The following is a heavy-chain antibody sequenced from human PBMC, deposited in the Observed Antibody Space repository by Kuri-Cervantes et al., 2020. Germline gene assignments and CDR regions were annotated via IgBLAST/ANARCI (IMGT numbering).Heavy chain of an antibody. CDR1: GGSTSSYY. D-gene: IGHD3-10*01. V-gene: IGHV4-59*08. J-gene: IGHJ5*02. Sequence: SETLSLTCTVSGGSTSSYYWSWIRQPPGKGLEWIGYIYYSGSTAYNPSLKSRVTISVDTSKNQFSLRLSSVTAADTAMYYCARLGYTFGCFDPWGQGTLVTVSS. CDR2: IYYSGST. CDR3: ARLGYTFGCFDP.